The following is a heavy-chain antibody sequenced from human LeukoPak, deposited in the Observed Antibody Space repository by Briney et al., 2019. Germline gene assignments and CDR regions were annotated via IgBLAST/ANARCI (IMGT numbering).Heavy chain of an antibody. CDR3: ATDGAGFDT. CDR2: INIGGTNT. Sequence: GGSLRLSCAASGFTFNDYYMSWIRQAPGKGLEWLSYINIGGTNTHYADSVKGRFTISRDNAKKSLYLEMNNLRAEDTAIYYCATDGAGFDTWGQGVLVTVSS. V-gene: IGHV3-11*01. J-gene: IGHJ5*02. CDR1: GFTFNDYY.